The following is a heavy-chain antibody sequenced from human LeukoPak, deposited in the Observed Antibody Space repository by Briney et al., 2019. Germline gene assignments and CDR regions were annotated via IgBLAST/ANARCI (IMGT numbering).Heavy chain of an antibody. CDR3: ARCPDY. CDR2: IYSGGST. Sequence: GGSLRLSCAASGFTFTMFSMNWLRQAPGKGLEWVSVIYSGGSTYYADSVKGRFTISRDNSKNTLYLQMNSLRAEDTAVYYCARCPDYWGQGTLVTVSS. CDR1: GFTFTMFS. V-gene: IGHV3-53*01. J-gene: IGHJ4*02.